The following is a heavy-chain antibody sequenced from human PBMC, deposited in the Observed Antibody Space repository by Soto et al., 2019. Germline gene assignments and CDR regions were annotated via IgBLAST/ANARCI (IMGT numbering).Heavy chain of an antibody. CDR3: ARTYCSSPSCYANGMDV. CDR2: IYYSGST. D-gene: IGHD2-2*01. Sequence: LSVTCTVSGGCISSDDYYWGWIRQPPGKGLEWIGYIYYSGSTYYNPSLKSRVTISVDTSKTQFSLKLSSVTAADTAVYYCARTYCSSPSCYANGMDVWGQGTTVTVSS. V-gene: IGHV4-30-4*01. CDR1: GGCISSDDYY. J-gene: IGHJ6*02.